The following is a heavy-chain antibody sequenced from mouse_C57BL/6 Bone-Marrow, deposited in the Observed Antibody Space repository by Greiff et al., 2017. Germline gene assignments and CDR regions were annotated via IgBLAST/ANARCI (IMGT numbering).Heavy chain of an antibody. Sequence: EVKLEESGGDLVKPGGSLKLSCAASGFTFSSYGMSWVRQTPDKRLEWVATISSGGSYTYYPDSVKGRFTISRDNAKNTLYLQMSSLKSEDTAMYYCARLTTVAMDYWGQGTSVTVSS. D-gene: IGHD1-1*01. CDR1: GFTFSSYG. V-gene: IGHV5-6*02. CDR3: ARLTTVAMDY. CDR2: ISSGGSYT. J-gene: IGHJ4*01.